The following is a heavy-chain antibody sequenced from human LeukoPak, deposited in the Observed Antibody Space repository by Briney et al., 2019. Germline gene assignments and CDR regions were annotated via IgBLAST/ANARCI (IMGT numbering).Heavy chain of an antibody. CDR3: ARPSITYYSGAFDI. J-gene: IGHJ3*02. D-gene: IGHD3-10*01. Sequence: SETLSLTCTVSGGSISSGSYYWSWIRQPAGKGLEWIGRIYTSGSTNYNPSLKSRVTISVDTSKNQFSLKLSSVTAADTAVYYCARPSITYYSGAFDIWGQGTMVTVSS. V-gene: IGHV4-61*02. CDR1: GGSISSGSYY. CDR2: IYTSGST.